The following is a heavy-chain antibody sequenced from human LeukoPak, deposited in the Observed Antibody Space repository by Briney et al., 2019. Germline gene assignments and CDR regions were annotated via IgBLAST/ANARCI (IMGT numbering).Heavy chain of an antibody. CDR1: GFTVSNKF. Sequence: PGGSLRLSCAASGFTVSNKFMSWVRQAPGKGLEWISVIYSGGNTFYADSVKGRFTISKDNSKNTLHLQMNSLRAEDTAVYYCVRDHDGYNVYDYWGQGTLVTVSS. J-gene: IGHJ4*02. CDR3: VRDHDGYNVYDY. CDR2: IYSGGNT. V-gene: IGHV3-53*01. D-gene: IGHD5-24*01.